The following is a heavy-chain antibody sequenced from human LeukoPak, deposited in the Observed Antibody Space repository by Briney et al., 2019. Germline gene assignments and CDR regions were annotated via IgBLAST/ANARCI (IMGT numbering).Heavy chain of an antibody. CDR1: GFTVSSNY. Sequence: GGSLRLSCAASGFTVSSNYMSWVRQAPGKGLEWVSVIYSGGSTYYADPVKGRFTISRDNSKNTLYLQMNSLRAEDTAVYYCAREGCTNGVCSSRAFDIWGQGTMVTVSS. J-gene: IGHJ3*02. V-gene: IGHV3-53*01. D-gene: IGHD2-8*01. CDR2: IYSGGST. CDR3: AREGCTNGVCSSRAFDI.